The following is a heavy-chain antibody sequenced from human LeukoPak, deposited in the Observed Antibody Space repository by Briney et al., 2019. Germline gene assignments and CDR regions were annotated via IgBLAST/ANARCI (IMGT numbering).Heavy chain of an antibody. J-gene: IGHJ4*02. CDR2: ISSSGSTI. D-gene: IGHD3-9*01. V-gene: IGHV3-48*03. Sequence: PGGSLRLSCAASGFTFSSYEMNWVRQAPGKGLEWVSYISSSGSTIYYADSVKGRFTISRDNSKNTLYLQMNSLRAEDTAVYYCAKDRTLTTTWFDYWGQGTLVTVSS. CDR1: GFTFSSYE. CDR3: AKDRTLTTTWFDY.